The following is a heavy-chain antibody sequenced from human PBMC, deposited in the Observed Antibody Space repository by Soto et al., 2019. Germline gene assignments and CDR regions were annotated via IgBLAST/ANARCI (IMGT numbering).Heavy chain of an antibody. V-gene: IGHV3-23*01. CDR2: ISGSGGST. CDR1: GFTFSSYA. Sequence: GGAVRRSCVASGFTFSSYAMSWVRQAPGKGLEWVSAISGSGGSTYYADSVKGRFTISRDNSKNTLYLQMNSLRAEDTAVYYCARDYYDSSGYLAPLDYWGQGTLVTVSS. J-gene: IGHJ4*02. CDR3: ARDYYDSSGYLAPLDY. D-gene: IGHD3-22*01.